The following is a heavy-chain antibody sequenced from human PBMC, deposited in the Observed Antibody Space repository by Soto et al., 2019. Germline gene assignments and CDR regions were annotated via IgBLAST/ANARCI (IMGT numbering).Heavy chain of an antibody. V-gene: IGHV3-7*05. J-gene: IGHJ4*02. CDR1: GFALSKYC. CDR3: ATETSTWGC. CDR2: IKQDGSEK. D-gene: IGHD7-27*01. Sequence: EVQLVESGGGLVQPGGSLRLSGVASGFALSKYCINWVRQAPGKGLEWVANIKQDGSEKNYVDSVKGRFTISRDNARNSLYLQMNSLRAEDTAAYYCATETSTWGCWGQGTLVAVSS.